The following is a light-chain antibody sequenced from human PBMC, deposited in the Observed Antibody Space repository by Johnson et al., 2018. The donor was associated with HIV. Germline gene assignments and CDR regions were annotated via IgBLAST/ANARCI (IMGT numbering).Light chain of an antibody. Sequence: QSVLTQPPSVSAAPGQKVTISCSGSSSKIGNKYVSWYQQLPGTAPKVLIYDNSKRPSGIPDRFSGSKSGTSATLVITGLQTGDEADDHCGTWDSSLSAGGVFGTGTKVTVL. CDR3: GTWDSSLSAGGV. CDR2: DNS. J-gene: IGLJ1*01. CDR1: SSKIGNKY. V-gene: IGLV1-51*01.